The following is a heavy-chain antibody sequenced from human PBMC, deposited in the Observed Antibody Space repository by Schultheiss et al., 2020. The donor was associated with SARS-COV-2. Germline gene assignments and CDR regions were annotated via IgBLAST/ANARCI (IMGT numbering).Heavy chain of an antibody. CDR3: TTDLEVGVFDY. D-gene: IGHD2-15*01. J-gene: IGHJ4*02. Sequence: GGSLRLSCAASGFTFSSYAMSWVRQAPGKGLEWVGRIKSKTDGGTTDYAAPVKGRFTISRDDSKNTLYLQMNSLKTEDTAVYYCTTDLEVGVFDYWGQGTLVTVSS. V-gene: IGHV3-15*01. CDR2: IKSKTDGGTT. CDR1: GFTFSSYA.